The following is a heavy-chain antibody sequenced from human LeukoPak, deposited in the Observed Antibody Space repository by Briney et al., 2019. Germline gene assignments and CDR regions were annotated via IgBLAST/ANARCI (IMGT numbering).Heavy chain of an antibody. D-gene: IGHD2-2*01. CDR1: GFTFSSYE. CDR2: ISSSGSTI. V-gene: IGHV3-48*03. Sequence: PGGSLRLSCAASGFTFSSYEMNLVRQAPGKGLEWVSYISSSGSTIYYADSVKGRFTISRDNAKNSLYLQMNSLRAEDTAVYHCARKARSSSSNWYYFDYWGQGTLVTVSS. J-gene: IGHJ4*02. CDR3: ARKARSSSSNWYYFDY.